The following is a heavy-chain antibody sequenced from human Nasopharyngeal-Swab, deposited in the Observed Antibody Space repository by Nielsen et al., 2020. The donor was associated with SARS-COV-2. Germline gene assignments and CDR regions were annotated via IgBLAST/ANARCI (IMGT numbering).Heavy chain of an antibody. Sequence: SGPTLVKPTQTLTLTCTFSGFSLSTSGVGVGWIRQPPGKALEWLALIYWNDDKRYSPSLKSRLTITKDTSKNQVVLTMTNMDPVDTATYYCAHSRVSDILTGHDFDPWGQGTLVTVSS. CDR3: AHSRVSDILTGHDFDP. D-gene: IGHD3-9*01. V-gene: IGHV2-5*01. CDR1: GFSLSTSGVG. J-gene: IGHJ5*02. CDR2: IYWNDDK.